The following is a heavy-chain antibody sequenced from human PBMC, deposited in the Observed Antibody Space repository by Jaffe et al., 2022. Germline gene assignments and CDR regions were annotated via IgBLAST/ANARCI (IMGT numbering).Heavy chain of an antibody. CDR2: IYWNDDK. CDR3: AHSSLLVLTGYYPFDY. J-gene: IGHJ4*02. D-gene: IGHD3-9*01. V-gene: IGHV2-5*01. CDR1: GFSLSTSGVG. Sequence: QITLKESGPTLVKPTQTLTLTCTFSGFSLSTSGVGVGWIRQPPGKALEWLALIYWNDDKRYSPSLKSRLTITKDTSKNQVVLTMTNMDPVDTATYYCAHSSLLVLTGYYPFDYWGQGTLVTVSS.